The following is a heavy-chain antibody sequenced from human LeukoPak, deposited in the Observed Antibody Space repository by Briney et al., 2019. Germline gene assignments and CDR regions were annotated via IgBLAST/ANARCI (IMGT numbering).Heavy chain of an antibody. CDR3: AKGVRITMVRGSFDI. CDR1: GFTFDDYA. Sequence: GGSLRLSCAASGFTFDDYAMHWVRQAPGKGLEWVSGISWNSGSIAYADSVKGRFTISRDSAKNSLYVQMNSLRPEDTALYYCAKGVRITMVRGSFDIWGQGTMVTVSS. D-gene: IGHD3-10*01. CDR2: ISWNSGSI. V-gene: IGHV3-9*01. J-gene: IGHJ3*02.